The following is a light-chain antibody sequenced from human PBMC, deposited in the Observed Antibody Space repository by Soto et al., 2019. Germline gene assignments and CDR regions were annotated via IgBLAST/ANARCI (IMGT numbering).Light chain of an antibody. CDR2: SDN. V-gene: IGLV3-21*04. Sequence: SYELTQPPSVSAAPGKTATITCGGNNIGNLDVHWYQQKPGQAPVLVIFSDNDRPSGIPDRFSGSNSGNTATLTISRVDAXXXXXYYCQVWDGSTDAVFGGGTKLTVL. CDR1: NIGNLD. J-gene: IGLJ2*01. CDR3: QVWDGSTDAV.